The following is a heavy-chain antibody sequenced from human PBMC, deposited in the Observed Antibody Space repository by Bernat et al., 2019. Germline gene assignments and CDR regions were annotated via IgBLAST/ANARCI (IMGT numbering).Heavy chain of an antibody. J-gene: IGHJ4*02. CDR3: AKEGYSYGYYYFDY. Sequence: QVQLVESGGGVVQPGRSLRLSCAASGFTFSSYGMHWVRQAPGKGLEWVAVISYDGSNKYYADSVKGRFTISRDNSKNTLYLQMNSLRAEDTAVYYCAKEGYSYGYYYFDYWGQGTLVTVSP. CDR1: GFTFSSYG. V-gene: IGHV3-30*18. CDR2: ISYDGSNK. D-gene: IGHD5-18*01.